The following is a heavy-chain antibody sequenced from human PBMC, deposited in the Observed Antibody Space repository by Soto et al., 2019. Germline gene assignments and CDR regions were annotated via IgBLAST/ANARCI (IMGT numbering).Heavy chain of an antibody. CDR3: ARGGGYSGYDPRGDYYYYGMDV. CDR1: GYTFTSYG. V-gene: IGHV1-18*01. CDR2: ISAYNGNT. Sequence: QVQLVQSGAEVKKPGASVKVSCKASGYTFTSYGISWVRQAPGQGLEWMGWISAYNGNTNYAQKLQGRVTMTTDTSTSTAYMEMRSLRSDDTAVYYCARGGGYSGYDPRGDYYYYGMDVWGQGTTVTVSS. J-gene: IGHJ6*02. D-gene: IGHD5-12*01.